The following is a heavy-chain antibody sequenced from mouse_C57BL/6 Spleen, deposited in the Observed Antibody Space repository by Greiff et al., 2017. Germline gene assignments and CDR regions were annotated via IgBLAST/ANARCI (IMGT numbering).Heavy chain of an antibody. J-gene: IGHJ3*01. CDR3: ARGDYYGSFPFAY. CDR2: IYPGDGDT. V-gene: IGHV1-82*01. CDR1: GYAFSSSW. D-gene: IGHD1-1*01. Sequence: QVQLQQSGPELVKPGASVKISCKASGYAFSSSWMNWVKQRPGKGLEWIGRIYPGDGDTNYNGKFKGKATRTADKSSSTAYMQLSSLTSEDSAVYFCARGDYYGSFPFAYWGQGTLVTVSA.